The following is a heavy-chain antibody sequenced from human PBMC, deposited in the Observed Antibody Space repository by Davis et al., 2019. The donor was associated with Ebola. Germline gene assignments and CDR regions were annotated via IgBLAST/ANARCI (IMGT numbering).Heavy chain of an antibody. J-gene: IGHJ6*04. V-gene: IGHV4-39*01. CDR1: GGSISSSSYY. CDR2: IYYSGST. D-gene: IGHD6-6*01. CDR3: ASRMGSSYYYYGMDV. Sequence: PSETLSLTCTVSGGSISSSSYYWGWIRQPPGKGLEWIGSIYYSGSTYYNPSLKSRVTISVDTSKNQFSLKLSSVTAADTAVYYCASRMGSSYYYYGMDVWGKGTTVTVSS.